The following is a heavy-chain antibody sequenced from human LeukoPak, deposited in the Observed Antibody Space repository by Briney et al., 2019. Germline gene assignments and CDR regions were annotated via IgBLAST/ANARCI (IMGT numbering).Heavy chain of an antibody. CDR3: TRVRYVISTGYYLFDY. D-gene: IGHD3-9*01. J-gene: IGHJ4*02. V-gene: IGHV3-49*04. CDR2: VRSKAYGETT. Sequence: GGSLRLSCTASGFTFGDYAMNWVRQAPGKGLEWVGFVRSKAYGETTEYAASVKGRFAISRDDSKSIAYLQVDSLNTEDTAVYYCTRVRYVISTGYYLFDYWGQGTLVTVSS. CDR1: GFTFGDYA.